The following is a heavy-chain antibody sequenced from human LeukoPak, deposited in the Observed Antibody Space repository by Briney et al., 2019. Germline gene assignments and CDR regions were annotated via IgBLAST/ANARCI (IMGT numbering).Heavy chain of an antibody. J-gene: IGHJ6*02. CDR3: ARRSVVVVAATPNFYGMDV. CDR2: FDPEDGET. V-gene: IGHV1-24*01. D-gene: IGHD2-15*01. Sequence: EASVKVSCTVSGYTLTELSMHWVRQAPGKGLEWMGGFDPEDGETIYAQKFQGRVTITADESTSTAYMELSSLRSEDTAVYYCARRSVVVVAATPNFYGMDVWGQGTTVTVSS. CDR1: GYTLTELS.